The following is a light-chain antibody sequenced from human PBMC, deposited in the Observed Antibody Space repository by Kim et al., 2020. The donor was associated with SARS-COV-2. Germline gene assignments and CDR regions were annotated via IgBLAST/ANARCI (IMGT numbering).Light chain of an antibody. CDR3: QQSYSTPFT. CDR2: AAS. CDR1: QGIGGY. J-gene: IGKJ3*01. V-gene: IGKV1-39*01. Sequence: AAGGSKVTITCRASQGIGGYLNWDEQKPGKAPKLLIYAASSLQSGVPSRFSGSGSGTDFTLTISSLQPEDFATYYCQQSYSTPFTFGPGTKVDIK.